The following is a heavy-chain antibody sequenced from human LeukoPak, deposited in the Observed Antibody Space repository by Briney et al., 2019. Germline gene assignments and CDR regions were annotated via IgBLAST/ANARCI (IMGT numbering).Heavy chain of an antibody. CDR1: GFTFSSYG. CDR2: ISYDGSNK. D-gene: IGHD3-3*01. Sequence: GGALRLSCAASGFTFSSYGMHWVRQAPGKGLEGVAVISYDGSNKYYADSVKGRFTISRDNSENTLYLQMNSLRAEDTAVYYCAKDPSLAGFWSGLIDCWGQGSLVTVSS. J-gene: IGHJ4*02. CDR3: AKDPSLAGFWSGLIDC. V-gene: IGHV3-30*18.